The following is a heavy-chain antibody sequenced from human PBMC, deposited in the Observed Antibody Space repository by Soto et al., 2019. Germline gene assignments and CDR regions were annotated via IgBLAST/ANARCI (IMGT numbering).Heavy chain of an antibody. J-gene: IGHJ4*02. CDR3: ARARPGGWYYFDY. CDR1: GFTVSSNY. V-gene: IGHV3-53*01. D-gene: IGHD6-19*01. CDR2: IYSGGST. Sequence: GGSLRLSCAASGFTVSSNYMSWVRQAPGKGLEWVSVIYSGGSTYYADSVKGRFTISRDNSKSTLYLQMNSLRAEDTAVYYCARARPGGWYYFDYWGQGTLVTVSS.